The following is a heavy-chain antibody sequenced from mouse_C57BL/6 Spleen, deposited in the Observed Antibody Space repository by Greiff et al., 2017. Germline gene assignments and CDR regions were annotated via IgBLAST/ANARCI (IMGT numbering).Heavy chain of an antibody. V-gene: IGHV1-52*01. Sequence: QVQLQQPGAELVRPGSSVKLSCKASGYTFTSYWMHWVKQRPIQGLEWIGNIDPSDSDTHYNQKFKDKATLTVDKTSSTAYMQLSSLTSEDSAVYYCARGLPRSDYWGQGTTLTVSS. CDR3: ARGLPRSDY. CDR1: GYTFTSYW. J-gene: IGHJ2*01. CDR2: IDPSDSDT.